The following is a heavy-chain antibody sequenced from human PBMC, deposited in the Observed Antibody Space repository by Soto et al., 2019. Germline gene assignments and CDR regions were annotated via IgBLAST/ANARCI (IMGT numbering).Heavy chain of an antibody. J-gene: IGHJ5*02. Sequence: SETLSLTCTVSGGSIATSSYFWAWIRRPPGKGLEWIGSIDYRGTIYNNPSLKSRVTISVDTSKNHFSLKLDSVTAADTALYYCSRRAPEGFDPWGQGTLVTVSS. CDR3: SRRAPEGFDP. CDR1: GGSIATSSYF. V-gene: IGHV4-39*02. CDR2: IDYRGTI.